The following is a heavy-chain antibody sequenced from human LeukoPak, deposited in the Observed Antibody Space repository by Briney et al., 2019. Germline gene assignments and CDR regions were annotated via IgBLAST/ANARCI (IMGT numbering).Heavy chain of an antibody. Sequence: ASVKVSCKASGFTFTNHYVHWVRQAPGQGLEWVGIINPAGTSTAYAQRFQGRVTMTRDTSTNTLYMELSSLRSEDTAVYYCARDNSYSDSSWWFDPWGQGTLVIVSA. D-gene: IGHD1-26*01. V-gene: IGHV1-46*01. CDR3: ARDNSYSDSSWWFDP. CDR2: INPAGTST. CDR1: GFTFTNHY. J-gene: IGHJ5*02.